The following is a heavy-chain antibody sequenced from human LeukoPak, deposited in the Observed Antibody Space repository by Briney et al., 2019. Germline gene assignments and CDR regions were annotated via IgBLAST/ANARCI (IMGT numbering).Heavy chain of an antibody. CDR3: ARVGGYCSSVSNCYGDY. CDR1: GFTFSIYS. Sequence: GGSLRLSCAASGFTFSIYSMNWVRQAPGKGLEWVSCISSGGTNIYYADSVRGRFTISRDNAKNSLYLQMNSLRAEDTAVYYCARVGGYCSSVSNCYGDYWGQGTLVTVSS. D-gene: IGHD2-2*03. V-gene: IGHV3-21*01. CDR2: ISSGGTNI. J-gene: IGHJ4*02.